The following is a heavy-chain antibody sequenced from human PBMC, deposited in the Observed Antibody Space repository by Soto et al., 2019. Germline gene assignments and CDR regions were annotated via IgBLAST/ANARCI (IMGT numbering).Heavy chain of an antibody. Sequence: GGSLRLSCAASGFTFSSYGMHWVRQAPGKGLEWVAVISYDGSNKYYADSVKGRFTISRDNSKNTLYLQMNSLRAEDTAVYYCAKDQDDYEYYYYYGMDVWGQGTTVTVSS. CDR1: GFTFSSYG. J-gene: IGHJ6*02. D-gene: IGHD4-17*01. V-gene: IGHV3-30*18. CDR3: AKDQDDYEYYYYYGMDV. CDR2: ISYDGSNK.